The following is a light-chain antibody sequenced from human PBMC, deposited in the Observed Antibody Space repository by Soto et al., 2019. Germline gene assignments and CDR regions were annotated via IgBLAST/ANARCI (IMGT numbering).Light chain of an antibody. CDR2: GAS. CDR1: QSVSNNY. CDR3: QQYGSSGT. J-gene: IGKJ1*01. Sequence: ESVLTNSQNTLSLSPGERATLSCRASQSVSNNYLAWYQQKPGQAPRLLIYGASNRATGIPDRFSGSGSGTDFTLTISRLEPEDFAVYYCQQYGSSGTFGQGTKVAI. V-gene: IGKV3-20*01.